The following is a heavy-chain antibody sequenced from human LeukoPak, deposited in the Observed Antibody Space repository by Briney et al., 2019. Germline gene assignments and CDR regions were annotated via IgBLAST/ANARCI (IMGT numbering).Heavy chain of an antibody. Sequence: PSETLSLTCAVYGGSFSGYYWNWIRQPPGKGLEWIGEINHSGGTNYNPSLKSRVTISVDTSKNQFSLKLSSVTAADTAVYYCARELPAAGTGSFFDYWGQGTLVTVSS. CDR1: GGSFSGYY. D-gene: IGHD6-13*01. J-gene: IGHJ4*02. CDR3: ARELPAAGTGSFFDY. V-gene: IGHV4-34*01. CDR2: INHSGGT.